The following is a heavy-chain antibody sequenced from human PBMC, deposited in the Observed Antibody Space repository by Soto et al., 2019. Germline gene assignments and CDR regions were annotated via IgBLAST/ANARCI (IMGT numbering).Heavy chain of an antibody. J-gene: IGHJ5*02. CDR2: ITNRGTHT. CDR1: GFSFSSYT. Sequence: EVQLVESGGGLVKPGESLRLSCAASGFSFSSYTMNWVRQAPGKGLQWVSSITNRGTHTYSADSVKGRFTISRDNDNNSLVLQMNSLRADDTAVYYCVRDLYGSGTSLRGWFDPWGQGTLVTVSS. CDR3: VRDLYGSGTSLRGWFDP. V-gene: IGHV3-21*06. D-gene: IGHD3-10*01.